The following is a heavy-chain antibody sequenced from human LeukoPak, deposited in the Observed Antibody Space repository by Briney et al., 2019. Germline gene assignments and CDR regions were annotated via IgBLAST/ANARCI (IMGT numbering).Heavy chain of an antibody. CDR2: TSSSDAGT. V-gene: IGHV3-23*01. CDR1: GFTSSSYA. CDR3: ARDFRDTSLITYPYFMDV. Sequence: GGSLRLSCAASGFTSSSYAMSWVRQAPGKGLEWVSATSSSDAGTYYAESVRGRFTISRDNSKNTLFLQMNSLRAEDTAVYYCARDFRDTSLITYPYFMDVWGKGTTVTISS. D-gene: IGHD3-16*01. J-gene: IGHJ6*03.